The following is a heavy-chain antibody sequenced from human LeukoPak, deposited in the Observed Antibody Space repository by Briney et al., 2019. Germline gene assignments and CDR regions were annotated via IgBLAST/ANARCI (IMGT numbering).Heavy chain of an antibody. J-gene: IGHJ5*02. CDR3: ARDRRGGRTFDP. Sequence: EPSETLSLTCTVSGGSISSYYWSWIRQPPGKGLEWIGYIYYSGSTNYNPSLKSRVTISVDTSKNQFSLKLSSVTAADTAVYYCARDRRGGRTFDPWGQGTLVTVSS. V-gene: IGHV4-59*01. D-gene: IGHD2-15*01. CDR2: IYYSGST. CDR1: GGSISSYY.